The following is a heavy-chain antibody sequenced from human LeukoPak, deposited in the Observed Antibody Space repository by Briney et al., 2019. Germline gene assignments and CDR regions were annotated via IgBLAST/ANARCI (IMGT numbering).Heavy chain of an antibody. V-gene: IGHV1-2*02. Sequence: ASVKVSCKASGYTFTGYYMHWVRQAPGQGLEWMGWINPNSGGTNYAQKFQGRVTMTRDTSISTAYMELSRLRSDDTAVYYCAREDPPYYYDSSGYNRAFDIWGKGKRVTVSS. J-gene: IGHJ3*02. CDR3: AREDPPYYYDSSGYNRAFDI. CDR2: INPNSGGT. CDR1: GYTFTGYY. D-gene: IGHD3-22*01.